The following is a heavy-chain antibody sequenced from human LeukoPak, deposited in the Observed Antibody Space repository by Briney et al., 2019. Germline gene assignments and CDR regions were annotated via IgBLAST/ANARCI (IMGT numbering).Heavy chain of an antibody. CDR3: GRTQRRLDY. J-gene: IGHJ4*02. V-gene: IGHV3-7*01. Sequence: GGPLRLSCAASGFTFRRHWMTGVPQAPGKARGFVAKIEQDGRQKYYVDSVKRRFTISRDNAKNSLYLQMNSLRAEDTAVYYCGRTQRRLDYCRRGRLVAVSS. CDR1: GFTFRRHW. CDR2: IEQDGRQK. D-gene: IGHD6-25*01.